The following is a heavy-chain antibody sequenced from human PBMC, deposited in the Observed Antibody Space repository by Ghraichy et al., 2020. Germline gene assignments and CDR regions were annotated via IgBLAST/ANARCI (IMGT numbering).Heavy chain of an antibody. CDR2: IYYSGST. J-gene: IGHJ3*02. V-gene: IGHV4-30-4*01. D-gene: IGHD6-19*01. Sequence: SETLSLTCTVSGGSISSGDYYWSWIRQPPGKGLEWIGYIYYSGSTYYNPSLKSRVTISGDTSKNQFSQKLSSVTAAYTAVDYCARDLAVAGMGLGAFDIWGQGTMVTVSS. CDR1: GGSISSGDYY. CDR3: ARDLAVAGMGLGAFDI.